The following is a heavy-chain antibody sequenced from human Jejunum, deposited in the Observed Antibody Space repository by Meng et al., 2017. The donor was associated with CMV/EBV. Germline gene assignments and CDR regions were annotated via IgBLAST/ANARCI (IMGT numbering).Heavy chain of an antibody. CDR3: ARDPSNTSGRYAYFDS. D-gene: IGHD6-19*01. J-gene: IGHJ4*02. Sequence: QFHLLQSGGEVKKPGASVMVSCRASGYTFTHHGISWIRQAPGQGLEWLGWISCYNGDTIYAQKVQGRFTMTTDKSARTAYMDLSSLRSDDTAIYYCARDPSNTSGRYAYFDSWGQGTLVTVSS. CDR1: GYTFTHHG. V-gene: IGHV1-18*01. CDR2: ISCYNGDT.